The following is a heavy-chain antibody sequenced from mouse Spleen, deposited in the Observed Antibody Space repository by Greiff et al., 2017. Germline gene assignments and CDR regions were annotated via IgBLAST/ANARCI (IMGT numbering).Heavy chain of an antibody. CDR2: IDPSDSYT. CDR3: ARARLHYFDY. CDR1: GYTFTSYW. D-gene: IGHD1-2*01. J-gene: IGHJ2*01. V-gene: IGHV1-69*01. Sequence: VQLQQPGAELVMPGASVKLSCKASGYTFTSYWMHWVKQRPGQGLEWIGEIDPSDSYTYYNQKFKGKATLTVDKSSSTAYMQLSSLTSEDSAVYYGARARLHYFDYWGQGTTLTVSS.